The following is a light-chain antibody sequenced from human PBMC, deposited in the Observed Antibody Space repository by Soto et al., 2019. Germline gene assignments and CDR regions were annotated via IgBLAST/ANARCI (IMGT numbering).Light chain of an antibody. CDR2: WAS. CDR1: QSVLYSSNNKNY. V-gene: IGKV4-1*01. Sequence: DIVMTQSPDSLAVSLGERATINGKSSQSVLYSSNNKNYLAWYQQKPGQPPKLLIYWASTRESGVPDRFSGSGSGTDFTLTISSLQAEDVAVYYCQQYYSTPWTFGKGTKVDIK. J-gene: IGKJ1*01. CDR3: QQYYSTPWT.